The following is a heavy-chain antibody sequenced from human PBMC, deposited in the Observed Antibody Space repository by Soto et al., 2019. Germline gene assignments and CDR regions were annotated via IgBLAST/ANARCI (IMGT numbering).Heavy chain of an antibody. J-gene: IGHJ4*02. Sequence: LGESLKISCKGSGYSFTSYRIGWVRQMPGKGLERMRIIYPGDSDTRYSPSFQGQVTISADKSISTAYLQWSSLKASDTAMYYCARHGNTIGYCSGGSCLSEHIDYWGQGTLVTVSS. D-gene: IGHD2-15*01. CDR1: GYSFTSYR. V-gene: IGHV5-51*01. CDR2: IYPGDSDT. CDR3: ARHGNTIGYCSGGSCLSEHIDY.